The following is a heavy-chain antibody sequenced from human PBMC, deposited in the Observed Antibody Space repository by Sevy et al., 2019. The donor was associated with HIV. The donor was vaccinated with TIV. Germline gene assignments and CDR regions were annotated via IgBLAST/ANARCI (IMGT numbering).Heavy chain of an antibody. J-gene: IGHJ4*02. Sequence: GGSLRLSCVASGFTFSSYAMHWVRQAPGKGLEWVAVISYDGSNKYYADSVKGRFTISRDNSKNTLYLQMNSLRAEDTAVYYCARDLRRGSSGNQGAYWGQGTLVTVSS. CDR2: ISYDGSNK. D-gene: IGHD6-19*01. CDR1: GFTFSSYA. V-gene: IGHV3-30-3*01. CDR3: ARDLRRGSSGNQGAY.